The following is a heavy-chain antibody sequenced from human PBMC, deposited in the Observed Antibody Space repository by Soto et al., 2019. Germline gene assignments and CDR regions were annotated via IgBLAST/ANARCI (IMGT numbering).Heavy chain of an antibody. V-gene: IGHV3-64*01. CDR2: ISSNGGST. CDR3: ARSPLLLWFGEQDRFFDL. D-gene: IGHD3-10*01. J-gene: IGHJ2*01. CDR1: GFTFSSYA. Sequence: EVQLVESGGGLVQPGGSLRLSCAASGFTFSSYAMHWVRQAPGKGLEYVSAISSNGGSTYYANSVKGRFTISRDNXKXTXXLQMGSLRAEDMAVYYCARSPLLLWFGEQDRFFDLWGRGSLVTVSS.